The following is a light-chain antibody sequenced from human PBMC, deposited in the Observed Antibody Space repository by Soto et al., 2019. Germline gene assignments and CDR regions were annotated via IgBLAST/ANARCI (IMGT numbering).Light chain of an antibody. CDR2: AVS. CDR3: TSYTSSNTVV. CDR1: SSDVGGYNY. V-gene: IGLV2-14*01. J-gene: IGLJ2*01. Sequence: QSVLTQPASVSGSPGQSITISCTGTSSDVGGYNYVSWYQHHPGKAPKLMIYAVSNRPSGVSNRFSGSKSGNTASLTISGLQAEDEADYYCTSYTSSNTVVFGGGTKLTVL.